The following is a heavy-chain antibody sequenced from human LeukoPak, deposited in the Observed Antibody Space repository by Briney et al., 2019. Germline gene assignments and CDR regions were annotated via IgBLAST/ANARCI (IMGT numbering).Heavy chain of an antibody. CDR2: ISTSGESA. V-gene: IGHV3-23*01. CDR1: GFTFSSYA. D-gene: IGHD3-22*01. CDR3: AKDRGSGYHYFDY. J-gene: IGHJ4*02. Sequence: GGSLRHSCPASGFTFSSYALSWVRQAPGRGPEWVSVISTSGESAYYADSVKGRFTISRDNSKNTLYLQMNSLRAEDTAVYYCAKDRGSGYHYFDYWGQGTLVTVSS.